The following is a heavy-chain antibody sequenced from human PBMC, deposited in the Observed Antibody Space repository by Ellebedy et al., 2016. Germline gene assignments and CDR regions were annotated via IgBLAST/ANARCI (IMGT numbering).Heavy chain of an antibody. CDR3: ARDRDDPNPGDAFDI. CDR2: IKYDGSST. Sequence: GGSLRLSXAASGFTFSNYWMHWVRQAPGKGLVWVSRIKYDGSSTDYADSVKGRFTISRDNAKNTLYLQMNSLRGEDTAVYYCARDRDDPNPGDAFDIWGQGTVLTVSS. CDR1: GFTFSNYW. V-gene: IGHV3-74*01. J-gene: IGHJ3*02.